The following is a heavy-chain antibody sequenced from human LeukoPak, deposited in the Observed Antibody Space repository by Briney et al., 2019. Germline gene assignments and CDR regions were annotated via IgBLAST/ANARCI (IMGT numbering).Heavy chain of an antibody. CDR2: IYTSGST. CDR3: ARDWSVQTYYYMDV. J-gene: IGHJ6*03. CDR1: GGSISSYY. Sequence: KPSETLSLTCTVSGGSISSYYWSWIRQPAGKGLEWIGRIYTSGSTNYNPSLKSRVTMSVDTSKNQFSLKLSSVTAADTAVYYCARDWSVQTYYYMDVWGKGTTVTVSS. D-gene: IGHD1-1*01. V-gene: IGHV4-4*07.